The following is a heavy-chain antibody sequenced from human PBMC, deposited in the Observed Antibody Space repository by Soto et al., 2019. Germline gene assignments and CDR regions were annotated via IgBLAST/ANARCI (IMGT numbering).Heavy chain of an antibody. Sequence: GGSLRLSCAASGFTFSSYSMNWVRQAPGKGLEWVSYISSSSSTIYYADSVKGRFTISRDNAKNSLYLQMNSLRAEDTAVYYCAREDISTGSHYWGQGTLVTVSS. CDR3: AREDISTGSHY. D-gene: IGHD3-9*01. CDR1: GFTFSSYS. CDR2: ISSSSSTI. V-gene: IGHV3-48*01. J-gene: IGHJ4*02.